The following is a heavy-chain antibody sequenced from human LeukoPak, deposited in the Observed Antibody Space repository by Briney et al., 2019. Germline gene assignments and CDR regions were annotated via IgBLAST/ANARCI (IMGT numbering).Heavy chain of an antibody. CDR1: GFTFSTYG. Sequence: PGGSLRLSCVASGFTFSTYGMHWVRQAPSEGLEWVAVIRYDGSNKYYGDSVKGRFTISRDNSKNTLYLQMNSLRAEDTAVYYCARALSAMVPDYWGQGTLLTVSS. D-gene: IGHD5-18*01. CDR3: ARALSAMVPDY. V-gene: IGHV3-33*01. CDR2: IRYDGSNK. J-gene: IGHJ4*02.